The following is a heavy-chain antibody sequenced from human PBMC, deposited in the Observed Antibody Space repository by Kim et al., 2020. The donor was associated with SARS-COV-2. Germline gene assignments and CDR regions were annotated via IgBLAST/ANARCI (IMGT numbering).Heavy chain of an antibody. CDR1: GFTFSSYG. D-gene: IGHD6-13*01. V-gene: IGHV3-30*18. J-gene: IGHJ6*02. CDR3: AKSGRSSWGEIGIRGGGTHYYSSKDV. Sequence: GGSLRLSCAASGFTFSSYGMHWVRQAPGKGLEWVAVISYDGSNKYYADSVKGRFTISRDNSKNTLYLQMNSLRAEDTAVYYCAKSGRSSWGEIGIRGGGTHYYSSKDVWCQGTTVTVSS. CDR2: ISYDGSNK.